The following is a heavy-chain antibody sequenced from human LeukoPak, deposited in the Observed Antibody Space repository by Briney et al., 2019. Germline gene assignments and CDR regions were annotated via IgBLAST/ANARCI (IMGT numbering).Heavy chain of an antibody. CDR3: AGDTGYSSGWFDY. J-gene: IGHJ4*02. CDR2: IYSGGST. D-gene: IGHD6-19*01. V-gene: IGHV3-66*02. Sequence: GGSLRLSCAASGFTVSSNYMSRVRQAPGKGLEGVSVIYSGGSTYYADSVKGRFSISRDNSKNTLYLQINSLRAEDTTVYYCAGDTGYSSGWFDYWGQGTLVTVSS. CDR1: GFTVSSNY.